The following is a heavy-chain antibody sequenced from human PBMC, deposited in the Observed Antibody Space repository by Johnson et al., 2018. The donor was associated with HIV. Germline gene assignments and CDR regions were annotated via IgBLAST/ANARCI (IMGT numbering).Heavy chain of an antibody. D-gene: IGHD6-25*01. J-gene: IGHJ3*02. Sequence: VQLLESGGGLVQPGGSLRLSCAASGFTFSSYAMSWVRQAPGKGLEWVSVIFSGGSTYYADSVKGRFTISRDNSKNTLYLQMNSLRAEDTAMYYCARRIAAADDAFDIWGHVTMVTVSS. CDR1: GFTFSSYA. V-gene: IGHV3-23*03. CDR2: IFSGGST. CDR3: ARRIAAADDAFDI.